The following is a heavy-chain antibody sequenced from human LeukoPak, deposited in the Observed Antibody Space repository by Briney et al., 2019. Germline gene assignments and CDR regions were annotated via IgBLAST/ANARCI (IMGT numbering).Heavy chain of an antibody. CDR2: IYHSGST. J-gene: IGHJ5*02. Sequence: PSETLSLTCTVSGYSISSGYYWGWIRQPPGQGLGWIGGIYHSGSTYYNPSLKSRVTISVDTSKNQFSLKLSSVTAADTAVYYCARVALLYGSGSQEWFDPWGQGTLVTVSS. CDR1: GYSISSGYY. D-gene: IGHD3-10*01. V-gene: IGHV4-38-2*02. CDR3: ARVALLYGSGSQEWFDP.